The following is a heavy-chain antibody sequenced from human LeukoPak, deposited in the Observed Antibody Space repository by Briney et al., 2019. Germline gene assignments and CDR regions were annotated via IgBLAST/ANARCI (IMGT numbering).Heavy chain of an antibody. CDR3: AKVKVKGRITIFGVSGRDYFDY. Sequence: ASVKVSCKASGYTFTSYYMHWVRQAPGQGLEWMGIINPSGGSTSYAQKFQGRVTMTRDTSTSTVYMGLSSLRSEDTAVYYCAKVKVKGRITIFGVSGRDYFDYWGQGTLVTVSS. CDR2: INPSGGST. CDR1: GYTFTSYY. J-gene: IGHJ4*02. V-gene: IGHV1-46*01. D-gene: IGHD3-3*01.